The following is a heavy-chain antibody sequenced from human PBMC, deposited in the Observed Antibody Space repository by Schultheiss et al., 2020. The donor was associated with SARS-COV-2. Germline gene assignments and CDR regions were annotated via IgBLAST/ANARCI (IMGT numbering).Heavy chain of an antibody. CDR3: ARELRPAYSSGWTDFDY. J-gene: IGHJ4*02. Sequence: ASVKVSCKASGYTFTSYGISWVRQAPGQGLEWMGWISAYNGNTNYAQKLQGRVTMTTYKSTSTAYMELRSLRSDDTAVYYCARELRPAYSSGWTDFDYWGQGALVTVSS. CDR2: ISAYNGNT. D-gene: IGHD6-19*01. V-gene: IGHV1-18*01. CDR1: GYTFTSYG.